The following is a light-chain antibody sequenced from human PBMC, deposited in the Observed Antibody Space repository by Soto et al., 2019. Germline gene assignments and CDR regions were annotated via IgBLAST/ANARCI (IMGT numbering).Light chain of an antibody. CDR2: DVN. J-gene: IGLJ1*01. CDR3: CSFTTSSTFV. CDR1: SSDVGAYNF. Sequence: QSALTQPASVSGSPGQSITISCTGTSSDVGAYNFVSWYQQHPGKAPKLMIYDVNIRPSGVSNRFSGSKSGNTASLTLSGLQGEDEADYYCCSFTTSSTFVFGSGTKLTVL. V-gene: IGLV2-14*01.